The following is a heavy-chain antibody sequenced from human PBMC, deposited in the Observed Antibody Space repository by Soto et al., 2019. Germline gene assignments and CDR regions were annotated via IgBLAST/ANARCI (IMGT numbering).Heavy chain of an antibody. CDR2: INPNSGGT. V-gene: IGHV1-2*04. CDR1: GYTFTGYY. J-gene: IGHJ4*02. D-gene: IGHD5-12*01. CDR3: ARTPSIWLQSGDYFDY. Sequence: ASVKVSCKASGYTFTGYYMHWVRQAPGQGLEWMGWINPNSGGTNYAQKFQGWVTMTRDTSISTAYMELSRLRSDDTAVYYCARTPSIWLQSGDYFDYWGQGTLVTVSS.